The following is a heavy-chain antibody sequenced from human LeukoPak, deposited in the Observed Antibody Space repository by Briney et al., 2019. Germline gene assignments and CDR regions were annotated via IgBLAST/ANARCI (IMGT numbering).Heavy chain of an antibody. CDR1: GGSISSYY. Sequence: SETLSLTCTVSGGSISSYYWSWIRQPPGKGLEWIGYIYYSGSTYYNPSLKSRVTISVDTSKNQFSLKLSSVTAADTAVYYCARVRRRAWFGEFPQYNWFDPWGQGTLVTVSS. CDR2: IYYSGST. D-gene: IGHD3-10*01. CDR3: ARVRRRAWFGEFPQYNWFDP. J-gene: IGHJ5*02. V-gene: IGHV4-59*04.